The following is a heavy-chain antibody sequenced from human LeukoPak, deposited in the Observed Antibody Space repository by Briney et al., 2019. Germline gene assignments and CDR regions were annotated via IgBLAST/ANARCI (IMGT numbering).Heavy chain of an antibody. CDR3: ATDRDNSDWQKRFDS. V-gene: IGHV3-7*01. Sequence: GGSLRLSCAASGFSFSTYWMNWYRQAPGKGLEWVGNINQDASEINYVDSVRGRFTISRDNAKNSLHLQMNSLRAEDTAVYYCATDRDNSDWQKRFDSWGQGTLVTVSS. CDR2: INQDASEI. D-gene: IGHD2-21*02. J-gene: IGHJ4*02. CDR1: GFSFSTYW.